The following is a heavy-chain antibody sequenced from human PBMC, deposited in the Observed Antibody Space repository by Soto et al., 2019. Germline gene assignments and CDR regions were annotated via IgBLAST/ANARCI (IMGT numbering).Heavy chain of an antibody. Sequence: GGSLRLSCAVSGFTSSDHYMDWVRQAPGKGLEWVGRSKSKPNNYITEYAASVKGRFTISRDESENSLYLQMNSLNTEDTAAYYCTRAGFGHGLDAWGQGTTVTVSS. CDR3: TRAGFGHGLDA. CDR1: GFTSSDHY. CDR2: SKSKPNNYIT. V-gene: IGHV3-72*01. D-gene: IGHD3-16*01. J-gene: IGHJ6*02.